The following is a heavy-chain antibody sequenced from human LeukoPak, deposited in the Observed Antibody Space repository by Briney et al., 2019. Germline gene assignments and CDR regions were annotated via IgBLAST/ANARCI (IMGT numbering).Heavy chain of an antibody. Sequence: GGSLRLSCAASGFTFAKYAITWIRQAPGKGLEWVSSTRGSGHTTYYADSVQGRFTISRDNSKDTLFLQMNSLRAEDTAIYHCAKDPNGDYVGAFDMWGQGTMVTVSS. CDR2: TRGSGHTT. CDR3: AKDPNGDYVGAFDM. J-gene: IGHJ3*02. V-gene: IGHV3-23*01. D-gene: IGHD4-17*01. CDR1: GFTFAKYA.